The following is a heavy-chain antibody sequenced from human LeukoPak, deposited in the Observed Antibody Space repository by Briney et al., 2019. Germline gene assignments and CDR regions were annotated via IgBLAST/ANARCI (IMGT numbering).Heavy chain of an antibody. J-gene: IGHJ4*02. V-gene: IGHV4-59*02. CDR3: SEGYFEPFDH. Sequence: ETSETLSLTCVVSGASVSSSHWNWIRQLPGKGLEWIGCLSYTGKTDYNPSLTSRVTISLDTSKNQVSLKLKSVTAADTAAYYCSEGYFEPFDHWGQGTLVTVSS. D-gene: IGHD2/OR15-2a*01. CDR2: LSYTGKT. CDR1: GASVSSSH.